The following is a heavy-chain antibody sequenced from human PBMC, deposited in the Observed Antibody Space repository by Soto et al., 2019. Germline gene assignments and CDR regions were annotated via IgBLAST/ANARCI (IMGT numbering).Heavy chain of an antibody. Sequence: SSSYIYYADSVKGRFTISRDNAKNSLYLQMNSLRAEDTAVYYCARDVVVVPAAIHWFDPWGQGTLVTVSS. J-gene: IGHJ5*02. D-gene: IGHD2-2*01. V-gene: IGHV3-21*01. CDR2: SSSYI. CDR3: ARDVVVVPAAIHWFDP.